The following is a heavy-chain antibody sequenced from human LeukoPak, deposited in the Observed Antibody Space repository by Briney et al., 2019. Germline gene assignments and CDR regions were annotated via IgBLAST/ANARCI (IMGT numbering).Heavy chain of an antibody. CDR1: GGSISSYY. V-gene: IGHV4-4*07. D-gene: IGHD4-17*01. Sequence: TSETLSLTCTVSGGSISSYYWSWIRQPAGKGLEWIGRIYTSRSTNYNPSLKSRVTMSVDTSKNQFSLKLSSVTAADTAVYYCARVGGDRRTYSHGMDVWGQGTTVTVSS. CDR2: IYTSRST. J-gene: IGHJ6*02. CDR3: ARVGGDRRTYSHGMDV.